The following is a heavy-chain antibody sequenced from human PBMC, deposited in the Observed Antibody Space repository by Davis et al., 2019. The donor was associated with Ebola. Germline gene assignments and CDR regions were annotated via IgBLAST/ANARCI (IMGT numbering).Heavy chain of an antibody. Sequence: GESLKISCTASGYSFNTHWIGWVRQLPGKGLEWMGNFQPGTSDLKYSPSFQGQIIISVDRSIRTAYLEWRSLQSSDTGIYYCASQGHKRNYLIHDYWGQGTPVTVTS. D-gene: IGHD3-10*01. CDR1: GYSFNTHW. J-gene: IGHJ4*02. CDR2: FQPGTSDL. CDR3: ASQGHKRNYLIHDY. V-gene: IGHV5-51*01.